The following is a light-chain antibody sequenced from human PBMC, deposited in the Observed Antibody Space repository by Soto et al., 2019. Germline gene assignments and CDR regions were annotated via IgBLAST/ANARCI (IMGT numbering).Light chain of an antibody. CDR2: GAS. Sequence: EIVLTQSPDTLSLSPGERATLSCRASQGVDTNYLAWYQQKPGQAPKLLIYGASNRATGVPDRFSGSGSVTEFTLSISRLEPEAFALYYCHQFGSSLPDTFGQGTNLEIK. J-gene: IGKJ2*01. CDR3: HQFGSSLPDT. CDR1: QGVDTNY. V-gene: IGKV3-20*01.